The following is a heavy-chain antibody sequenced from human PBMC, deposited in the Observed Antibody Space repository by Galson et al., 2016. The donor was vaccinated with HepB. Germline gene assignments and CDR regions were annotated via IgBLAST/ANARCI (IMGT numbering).Heavy chain of an antibody. D-gene: IGHD4-17*01. J-gene: IGHJ3*02. CDR2: ISAYNGDT. CDR3: ARDSAFDYGDYFDPFDI. V-gene: IGHV1-18*01. Sequence: SVKVSCKASGYTFTNFGVSWVRQAPGQGLQWMAWISAYNGDTNYAQGFRGRVTMTTDTTTSTAYMELKSLRSDDTAVYYCARDSAFDYGDYFDPFDIWGQGTMVTVSS. CDR1: GYTFTNFG.